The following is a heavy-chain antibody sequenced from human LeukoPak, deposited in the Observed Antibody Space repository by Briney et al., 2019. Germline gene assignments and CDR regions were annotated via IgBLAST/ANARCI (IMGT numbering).Heavy chain of an antibody. CDR1: GGSISSGGYY. D-gene: IGHD3-10*01. CDR3: ARESLNYYGSGSYYLDYFDY. Sequence: SETLSLTCTVSGGSISSGGYYWSWIRQHPGKGLEWIGYIYYSGSTYYNPSLKSRVTISVDTSKNRFSLKLSPVTAADTAVYYCARESLNYYGSGSYYLDYFDYWGQGTLVTVSS. CDR2: IYYSGST. V-gene: IGHV4-31*03. J-gene: IGHJ4*02.